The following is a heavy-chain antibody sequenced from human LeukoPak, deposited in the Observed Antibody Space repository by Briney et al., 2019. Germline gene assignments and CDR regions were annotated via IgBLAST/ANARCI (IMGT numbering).Heavy chain of an antibody. V-gene: IGHV1-69*05. CDR2: IIPIFGTA. Sequence: GSSVKVSCRASGGTFSSYAISWVRQAPGQGLEWMGGIIPIFGTANYAQKFQGRVTITTDESTSTAYMELSSLGSEDTAVYYCARGTIRGVVVTATFDYWGQGTLVTVSS. J-gene: IGHJ4*02. D-gene: IGHD2-21*02. CDR1: GGTFSSYA. CDR3: ARGTIRGVVVTATFDY.